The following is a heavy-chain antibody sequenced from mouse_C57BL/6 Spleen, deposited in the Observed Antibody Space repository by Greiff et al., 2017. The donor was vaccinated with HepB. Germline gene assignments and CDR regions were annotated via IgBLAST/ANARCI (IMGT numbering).Heavy chain of an antibody. Sequence: EVKLMESGPGLVKPSQSLSLTCSVTGYSITSGYYWNWIRQFPGNKLEWMGYISYDGSNNYNPSLKNRISITRDTSKNQFFLKLNSVTTEDTATYYCARGAMAYWGQGTSVTVSS. J-gene: IGHJ4*01. V-gene: IGHV3-6*01. CDR3: ARGAMAY. CDR2: ISYDGSN. CDR1: GYSITSGYY.